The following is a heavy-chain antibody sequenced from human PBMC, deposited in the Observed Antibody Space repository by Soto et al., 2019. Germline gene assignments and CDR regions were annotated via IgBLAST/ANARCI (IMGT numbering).Heavy chain of an antibody. Sequence: GGSLRLSCAASGFTFSSYAMSWVRQAPGKGLEWVSAISGSGGSTYYADSVKGRFTISRDNSKNTLYLQMNSLRAEDTAVYYCAKDKGRRRVLWFGESYNWFDPWGQGTLVTVSS. CDR2: ISGSGGST. V-gene: IGHV3-23*01. J-gene: IGHJ5*02. CDR3: AKDKGRRRVLWFGESYNWFDP. D-gene: IGHD3-10*01. CDR1: GFTFSSYA.